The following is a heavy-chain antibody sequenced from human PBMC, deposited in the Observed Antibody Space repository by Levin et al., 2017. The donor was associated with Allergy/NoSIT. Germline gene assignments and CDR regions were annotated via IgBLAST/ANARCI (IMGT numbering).Heavy chain of an antibody. CDR2: IIPIFGTA. V-gene: IGHV1-69*13. CDR3: ARAIIVVVTDYWYFDL. Sequence: SVKVSCKASGGTFSSYAISWVRQAPGQGLEWMGGIIPIFGTANYAQKFQGRVTITADESTSTAYMELSSLRSEDTAVYYCARAIIVVVTDYWYFDLWGRGTLVTVSS. CDR1: GGTFSSYA. J-gene: IGHJ2*01. D-gene: IGHD2-21*02.